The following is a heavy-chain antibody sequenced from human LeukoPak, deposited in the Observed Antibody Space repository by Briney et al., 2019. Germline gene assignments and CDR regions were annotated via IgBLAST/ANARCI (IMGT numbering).Heavy chain of an antibody. CDR1: GFTFSSNG. CDR3: AKEWQWLVLLNFDY. J-gene: IGHJ4*02. V-gene: IGHV3-48*01. D-gene: IGHD6-19*01. Sequence: GGSLRLSCAASGFTFSSNGMNWVRQAPGKGLEWVSYISSSSSPIYYADSVKGRFTISRDNSKNTLYLQMNSLRAEDTAVYYCAKEWQWLVLLNFDYWGQGTLVTVSS. CDR2: ISSSSSPI.